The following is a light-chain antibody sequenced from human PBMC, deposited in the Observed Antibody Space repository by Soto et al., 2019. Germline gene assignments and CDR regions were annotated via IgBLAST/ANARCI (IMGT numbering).Light chain of an antibody. J-gene: IGKJ2*01. Sequence: DIQMTQSPSSLSASVGDRVTITCRASQSISSYLNWYQQKPGKAPNRLIYAASSLQIVVPSRFSGSRSGTDFTLTISSLQPEDFATYYCQQSYSTPYTFGQGTKLEIK. V-gene: IGKV1-39*01. CDR2: AAS. CDR1: QSISSY. CDR3: QQSYSTPYT.